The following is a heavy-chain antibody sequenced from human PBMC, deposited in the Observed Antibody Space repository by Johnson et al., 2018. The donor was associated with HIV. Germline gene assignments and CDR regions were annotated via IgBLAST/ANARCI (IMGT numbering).Heavy chain of an antibody. D-gene: IGHD3-22*01. Sequence: VQLVESGGGLVQPGGSLRLSCGASAFTFSSNDMKWVRQAPGKGLEWVSPISGSDHSTYYADSVRGRFTISRYNSKNTLYLQMDSLRAEDTAVYYCARNPDIVWYYYDSSGYVFDIWGQGTMVTVST. V-gene: IGHV3-23*04. CDR3: ARNPDIVWYYYDSSGYVFDI. CDR2: ISGSDHST. CDR1: AFTFSSND. J-gene: IGHJ3*02.